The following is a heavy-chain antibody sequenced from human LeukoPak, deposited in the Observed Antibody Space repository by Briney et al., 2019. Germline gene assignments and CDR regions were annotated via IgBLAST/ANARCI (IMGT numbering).Heavy chain of an antibody. D-gene: IGHD4-17*01. CDR1: GFTFSSYS. Sequence: PGGSLRLSCAASGFTFSSYSMTWVRQAPGKGLEWVSSISSSSSYIYYAHSVKGRFTISRDNAKNSLYLQMNSLRAEDTAVYYCARGGPTVTTRLWYYYGMDVWGQGTTVTVSS. V-gene: IGHV3-21*01. CDR2: ISSSSSYI. J-gene: IGHJ6*02. CDR3: ARGGPTVTTRLWYYYGMDV.